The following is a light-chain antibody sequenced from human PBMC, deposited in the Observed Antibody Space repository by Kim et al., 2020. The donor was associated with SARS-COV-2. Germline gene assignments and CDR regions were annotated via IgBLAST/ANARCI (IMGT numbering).Light chain of an antibody. CDR1: KVGDKY. CDR2: QDS. V-gene: IGLV3-1*01. J-gene: IGLJ2*01. CDR3: QAWDSSTVV. Sequence: VSPGQTASITCSGDKVGDKYACWYQQKPGQSPVLVIYQDSRRPSRIPGRFSGSNAGNTATLTISGTQAMDEADYYCQAWDSSTVVFGGGTQLTVL.